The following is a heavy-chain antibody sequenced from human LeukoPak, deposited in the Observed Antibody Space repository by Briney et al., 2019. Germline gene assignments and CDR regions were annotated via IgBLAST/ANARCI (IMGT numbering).Heavy chain of an antibody. D-gene: IGHD3-10*01. J-gene: IGHJ4*02. Sequence: PSETLSLTCAVSGYSISSGYYWGWIRQPPGKGLEWIGYIYYSGSTNYNPSLKSRVTISVDTSKNQFSLKLSSVTAADTAVYYCARVMGRRGSLDYWGQGTLVTVSS. CDR3: ARVMGRRGSLDY. CDR2: IYYSGST. CDR1: GYSISSGYY. V-gene: IGHV4-38-2*01.